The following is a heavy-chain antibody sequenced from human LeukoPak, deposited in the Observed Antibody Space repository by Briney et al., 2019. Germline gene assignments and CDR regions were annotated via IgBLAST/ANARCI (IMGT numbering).Heavy chain of an antibody. V-gene: IGHV3-33*01. CDR3: ARELMAVASPFDY. Sequence: GGSLRLSCAASGFTFNNYGMHWVRQAPGKGLEWVAVIWYDGSKKYYVDSVKGRFTISRDNSRTTLYLQMNSLRAEDTAVYYCARELMAVASPFDYWGQGTLVTVSS. CDR1: GFTFNNYG. D-gene: IGHD6-19*01. CDR2: IWYDGSKK. J-gene: IGHJ4*02.